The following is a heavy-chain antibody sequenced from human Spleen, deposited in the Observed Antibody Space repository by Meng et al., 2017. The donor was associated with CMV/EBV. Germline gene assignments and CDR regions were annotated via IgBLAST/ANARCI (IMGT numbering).Heavy chain of an antibody. D-gene: IGHD1-26*01. CDR1: GFTFNSYN. Sequence: GGSLRLSCAASGFTFNSYNMDWVRQAPGKGLEWVSSITGSSSYIYYADSVKGRFTISRDNAKNSLYLQMNSLRAEDTAVYYCASVGVTRAAFSYWGQGTLVTVSS. V-gene: IGHV3-21*01. J-gene: IGHJ4*02. CDR2: ITGSSSYI. CDR3: ASVGVTRAAFSY.